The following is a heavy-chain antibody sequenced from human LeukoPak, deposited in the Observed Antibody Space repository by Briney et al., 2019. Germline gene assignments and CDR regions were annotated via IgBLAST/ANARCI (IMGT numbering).Heavy chain of an antibody. CDR1: GFTSSRYW. CDR3: ASGFDSRFFDR. V-gene: IGHV3-7*01. D-gene: IGHD3-22*01. CDR2: IKQDGNEK. J-gene: IGHJ4*02. Sequence: GGSLRLSCAASGFTSSRYWLTWVRQAPGRGLEWVANIKQDGNEKYYVDSVKGRFTISRDNAKNSLYLQMNSLRAEDTAVYYCASGFDSRFFDRWGQGALVTVSS.